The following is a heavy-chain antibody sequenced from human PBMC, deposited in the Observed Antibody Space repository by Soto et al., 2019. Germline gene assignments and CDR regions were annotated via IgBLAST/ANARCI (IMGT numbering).Heavy chain of an antibody. CDR2: ISNNGAHT. V-gene: IGHV3-64*01. CDR1: GFTFSNYE. D-gene: IGHD6-13*01. J-gene: IGHJ6*03. CDR3: ARRGYGSRWPNVYMDV. Sequence: EAQLVESGGGLVQPGGSLRLSCAASGFTFSNYEMHWVRQAPGKGLEYVSGISNNGAHTDYAKSVKGRFTISRDNSENTLYLKMGILRAEDMALYYCARRGYGSRWPNVYMDVWGKGTTVTVSS.